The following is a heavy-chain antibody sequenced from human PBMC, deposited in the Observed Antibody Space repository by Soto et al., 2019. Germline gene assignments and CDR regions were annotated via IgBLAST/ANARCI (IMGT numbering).Heavy chain of an antibody. CDR1: GASINTDHYY. Sequence: QVQLQESGPGLVKPSQTLSLTCTVSGASINTDHYYWSWIRQPPGRGLEWVGYIHYSGSTYYNPSLKSRVTISIDTSKNQFSLKLRSVTAADTAVYFCARDFHDSDGYRFDHWGQGTLVSVSS. CDR3: ARDFHDSDGYRFDH. V-gene: IGHV4-30-4*01. J-gene: IGHJ4*02. CDR2: IHYSGST. D-gene: IGHD3-22*01.